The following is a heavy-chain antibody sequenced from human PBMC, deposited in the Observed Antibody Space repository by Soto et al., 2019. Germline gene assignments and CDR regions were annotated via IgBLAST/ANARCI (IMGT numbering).Heavy chain of an antibody. V-gene: IGHV1-18*01. J-gene: IGHJ4*02. Sequence: GASVKVSCKASGYTFTSYGISWVRQAPGQGLEWMGWISAYNGNTNYAQKLQGRVTMTTDTSTSTAYMELRSLRSDDTAMYYCARVERVLRFLEWLLSDHWGQGTLVTVSS. D-gene: IGHD3-3*01. CDR1: GYTFTSYG. CDR2: ISAYNGNT. CDR3: ARVERVLRFLEWLLSDH.